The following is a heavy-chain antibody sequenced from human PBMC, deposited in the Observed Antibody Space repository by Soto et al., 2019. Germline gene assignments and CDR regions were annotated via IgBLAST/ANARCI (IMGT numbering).Heavy chain of an antibody. D-gene: IGHD4-17*01. J-gene: IGHJ6*02. CDR3: ASKYGDYDSYYYYGMDV. V-gene: IGHV3-23*01. Sequence: GGSLRLSCAASGFTFSSYAMSWVRQAPGKGLEWVSAISGSGGSTYYADSVKGRFTISRDNSKNTLYLQMNSLRAEDTAVYYCASKYGDYDSYYYYGMDVWGQGTTVTVSS. CDR1: GFTFSSYA. CDR2: ISGSGGST.